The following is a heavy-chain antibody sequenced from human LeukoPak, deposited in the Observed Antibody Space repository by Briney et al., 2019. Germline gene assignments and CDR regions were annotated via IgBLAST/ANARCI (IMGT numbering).Heavy chain of an antibody. J-gene: IGHJ6*03. CDR1: GGSISSYY. V-gene: IGHV4-59*12. D-gene: IGHD2-15*01. Sequence: SETLSLTCTVSGGSISSYYWSWIRQPPGKGLEWIGYIYYSGSTNYNPSLKSRVTISVDTSKNQFSLKLSSVTAADTAVYYCARGGSIYCSGGSCCSYYYYYYMDVWGKGTTVTVSS. CDR3: ARGGSIYCSGGSCCSYYYYYYMDV. CDR2: IYYSGST.